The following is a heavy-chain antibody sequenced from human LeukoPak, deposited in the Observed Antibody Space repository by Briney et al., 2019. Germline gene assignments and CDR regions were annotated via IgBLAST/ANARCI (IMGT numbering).Heavy chain of an antibody. D-gene: IGHD3-22*01. J-gene: IGHJ4*02. CDR3: ARHDSGYFDY. CDR2: IYYSGST. Sequence: PSGTLSLTCAVSGGSISSSNWWSWVRQPPGKGLEWIGSIYYSGSTYYNPSLKSRVTISVDTSKNQFSLKLSSVTAADTAVYYCARHDSGYFDYWGQGTLVTVSS. V-gene: IGHV4-4*02. CDR1: GGSISSSNW.